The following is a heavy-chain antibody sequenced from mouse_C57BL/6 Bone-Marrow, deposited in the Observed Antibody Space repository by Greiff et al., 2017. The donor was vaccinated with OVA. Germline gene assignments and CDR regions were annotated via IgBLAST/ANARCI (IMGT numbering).Heavy chain of an antibody. V-gene: IGHV14-4*01. Sequence: EVQLQQSGAELVRPGASVKLSCTASGFNIKDYYMHWVKQRPEQGLEWIGWIDPENGDTEYASKFQGKATITADTSSNTAYLQLSSLTSEDTAVYYCTPSAQATAFDYWGQGTTLTVSS. J-gene: IGHJ2*01. CDR3: TPSAQATAFDY. CDR2: IDPENGDT. D-gene: IGHD3-2*02. CDR1: GFNIKDYY.